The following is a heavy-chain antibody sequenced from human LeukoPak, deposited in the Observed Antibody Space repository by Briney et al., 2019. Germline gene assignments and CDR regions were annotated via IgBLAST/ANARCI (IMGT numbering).Heavy chain of an antibody. CDR3: ARDQEDYDFWSEDAFDI. V-gene: IGHV1-18*01. Sequence: ASVNVSCKASGYTFTSYGISWVRQAPGQGLEWIGWISAYNGNTNYAQKLQGRVTMTTDTSTSTAYMELRSLRSDDTAVYYCARDQEDYDFWSEDAFDIWGQGTMVTVSS. CDR1: GYTFTSYG. J-gene: IGHJ3*02. CDR2: ISAYNGNT. D-gene: IGHD3-3*01.